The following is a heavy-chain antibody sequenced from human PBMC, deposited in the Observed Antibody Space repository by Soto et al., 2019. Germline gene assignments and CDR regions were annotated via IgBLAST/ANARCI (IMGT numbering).Heavy chain of an antibody. D-gene: IGHD5-12*01. J-gene: IGHJ4*02. CDR3: ARDANSGYDTHLDY. Sequence: QPGGSLRLSCAASGFSFNDFSMHWVRQAPGKGLEWVALISDDGNKIYYTDSVKGRFTISRDISKNTLSLQMNSLRLEDTGLYYCARDANSGYDTHLDYWGQGTLVTVSS. CDR2: ISDDGNKI. V-gene: IGHV3-30-3*01. CDR1: GFSFNDFS.